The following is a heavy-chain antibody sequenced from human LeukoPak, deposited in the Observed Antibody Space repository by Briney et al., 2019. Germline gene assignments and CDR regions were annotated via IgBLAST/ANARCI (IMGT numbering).Heavy chain of an antibody. V-gene: IGHV4-39*07. Sequence: PSETLSHTCTVSGGSISSSSYYWGWIRQPPGTGLEWLGSIYYSGSTYYNPSLKSRVTISVDTSKNQFSLKLSSVTAADTAVYYCARYGSGSYYRGEYFDYWGQGTLVTVSS. CDR1: GGSISSSSYY. CDR2: IYYSGST. J-gene: IGHJ4*02. CDR3: ARYGSGSYYRGEYFDY. D-gene: IGHD3-10*01.